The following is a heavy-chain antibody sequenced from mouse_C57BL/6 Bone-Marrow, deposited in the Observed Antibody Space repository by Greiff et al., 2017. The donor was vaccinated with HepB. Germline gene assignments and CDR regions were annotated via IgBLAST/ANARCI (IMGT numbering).Heavy chain of an antibody. D-gene: IGHD1-1*01. J-gene: IGHJ1*03. CDR1: GYTFTSYW. CDR3: AGRNGSSLWYFDV. CDR2: IYPSDSET. V-gene: IGHV1-61*01. Sequence: QVQLQQSGAELMKPGASVKLSCKATGYTFTSYWMDWVKQRPGQGLEWIGNIYPSDSETHYNQKFKDKATLTVDKSSSTAYMLLSSLTSEDSAVYYCAGRNGSSLWYFDVWGTGTTVTVSS.